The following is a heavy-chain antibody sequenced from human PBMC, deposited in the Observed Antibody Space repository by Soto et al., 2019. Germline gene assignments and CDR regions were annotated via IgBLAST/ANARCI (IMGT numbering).Heavy chain of an antibody. J-gene: IGHJ6*02. Sequence: GESLKISCKGSGYSFTSYWIGWVRQMPGKGLEWMGIIYPGDSDTRYSPSFQGQVTISADKSISTAYLQWSSLKASDTAMYYCARTRRLVQYYYYGMDVWGQGPTVTVSS. CDR1: GYSFTSYW. CDR3: ARTRRLVQYYYYGMDV. D-gene: IGHD6-19*01. V-gene: IGHV5-51*01. CDR2: IYPGDSDT.